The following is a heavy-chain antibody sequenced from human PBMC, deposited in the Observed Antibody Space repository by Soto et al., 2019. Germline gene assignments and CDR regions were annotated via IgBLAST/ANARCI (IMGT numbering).Heavy chain of an antibody. J-gene: IGHJ3*02. D-gene: IGHD4-4*01. CDR2: IWYDGSDK. CDR3: ARDRYTNYPPDAFDI. CDR1: GLSLSSNC. V-gene: IGHV3-33*01. Sequence: XVCLRLSCAASGLSLSSNCMHWVRQAPGKGLEWVAFIWYDGSDKYYADSVKGRFTISRDNSKNTLYLQMNSLRAEDTAVYYCARDRYTNYPPDAFDIWGQGTLVTV.